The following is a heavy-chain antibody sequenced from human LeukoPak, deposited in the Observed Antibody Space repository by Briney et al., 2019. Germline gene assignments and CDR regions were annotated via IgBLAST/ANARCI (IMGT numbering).Heavy chain of an antibody. V-gene: IGHV3-48*03. CDR3: FFPGVTVKVY. CDR1: GFTFSSYE. J-gene: IGHJ4*02. CDR2: ISSSGGTI. Sequence: GGSLRLSCAASGFTFSSYEMNWVRQVPGKGLEWVSYISSSGGTIYYADSVKGRFTISRDNAKNSLYLQMNSLRAEDTAVYYCFFPGVTVKVYWGQGTLVTISS. D-gene: IGHD1-20*01.